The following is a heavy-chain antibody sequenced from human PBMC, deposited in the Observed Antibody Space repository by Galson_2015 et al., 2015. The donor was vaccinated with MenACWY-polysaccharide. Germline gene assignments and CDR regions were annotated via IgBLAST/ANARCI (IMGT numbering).Heavy chain of an antibody. V-gene: IGHV1-69*02. CDR2: IIPVLGLQ. CDR1: GDNFKYYT. D-gene: IGHD3-10*01. CDR3: AKEGSRPWFDS. Sequence: SVKVSCKASGDNFKYYTFTWVRQAPGQGLEWMGRIIPVLGLQIYAQKFQGRVTVSADRSTSTAYMELSSLKFEDTAVYYCAKEGSRPWFDSWGQGTLVIVSS. J-gene: IGHJ5*01.